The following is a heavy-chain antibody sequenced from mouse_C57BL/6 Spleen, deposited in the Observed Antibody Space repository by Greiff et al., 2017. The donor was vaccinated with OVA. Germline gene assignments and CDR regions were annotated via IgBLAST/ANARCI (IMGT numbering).Heavy chain of an antibody. J-gene: IGHJ2*01. V-gene: IGHV1-53*01. D-gene: IGHD2-3*01. Sequence: QVQLQQPGTELVKPGASVKLSCKASGYTFTSYWMHWVKQRPGQGLEWIGNINPSNGGTNYNEKFKSKATLTLDKSSSTAYMQLSSLTSEDSAVYYCARGGEVYDGYYGGDYWGQGTTLTVSS. CDR3: ARGGEVYDGYYGGDY. CDR2: INPSNGGT. CDR1: GYTFTSYW.